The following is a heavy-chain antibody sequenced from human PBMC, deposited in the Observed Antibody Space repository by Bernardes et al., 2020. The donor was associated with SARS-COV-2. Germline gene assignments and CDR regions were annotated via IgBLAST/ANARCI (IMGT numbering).Heavy chain of an antibody. J-gene: IGHJ4*02. Sequence: GGSLRLSCAVSGFMFSRYGMHWVRQAPGKGLEWVSIICYDGSKRYYGDSLKGRFTISRDNSKNTLYLQMNSLIDEDTAVYFCARFSAYNTSEIDHWGQGTLVTVSS. CDR3: ARFSAYNTSEIDH. V-gene: IGHV3-33*01. CDR2: ICYDGSKR. D-gene: IGHD1-20*01. CDR1: GFMFSRYG.